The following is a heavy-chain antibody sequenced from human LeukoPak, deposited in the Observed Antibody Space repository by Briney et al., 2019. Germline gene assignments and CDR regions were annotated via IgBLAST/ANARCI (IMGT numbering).Heavy chain of an antibody. J-gene: IGHJ4*02. Sequence: SETLSLTCTIYRGSISTYYWSWIRQPPGKGLEWIGYISTGGSTNYNPSLKSRVTISVDTSKNQFSLNLSSVTAADSAVYYCARRRTTGTTGYFDYWGQGNLVTVSS. CDR1: RGSISTYY. CDR3: ARRRTTGTTGYFDY. V-gene: IGHV4-4*09. D-gene: IGHD1-1*01. CDR2: ISTGGST.